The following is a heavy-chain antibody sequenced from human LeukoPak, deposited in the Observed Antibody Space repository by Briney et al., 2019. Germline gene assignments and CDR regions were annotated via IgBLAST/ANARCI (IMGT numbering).Heavy chain of an antibody. CDR2: IYYTGST. J-gene: IGHJ5*02. D-gene: IGHD4-17*01. V-gene: IGHV4-30-4*07. CDR3: ARVRLRLNWFDP. Sequence: SETLSLTCGVSGGSISSGDYSWSWIRQPPGKGLEWIGYIYYTGSTQYNPSLKSRVTISVDTSKNQFSLKLSSVTAADTAVYYCARVRLRLNWFDPWGQGTLVTVSS. CDR1: GGSISSGDYS.